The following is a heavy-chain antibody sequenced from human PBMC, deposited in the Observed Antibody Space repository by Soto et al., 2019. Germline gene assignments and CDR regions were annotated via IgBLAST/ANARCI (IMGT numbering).Heavy chain of an antibody. CDR3: AKTNGYNPTDAFDI. D-gene: IGHD5-12*01. Sequence: QVQLVESGGGLVKPGGSLRLSCAASGFTFSDYYMSWIRQAPGKGLEWVSYISSSGSTIYYADSVKGRFTICWANAKNSAYLQMNILRAEERAVYYCAKTNGYNPTDAFDIWGQGTMVTVSS. J-gene: IGHJ3*02. CDR2: ISSSGSTI. CDR1: GFTFSDYY. V-gene: IGHV3-11*01.